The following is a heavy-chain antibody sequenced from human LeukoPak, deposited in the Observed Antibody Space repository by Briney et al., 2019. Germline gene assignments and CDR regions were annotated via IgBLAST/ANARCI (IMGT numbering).Heavy chain of an antibody. Sequence: PGGSLRLSCAASGFTFSRHWMTWVRQAPGKGLEWVANIKHDGSEKNYVDSVKGRFTISRDNANNSLYLQMNSLRAKDTAVYYCATPLDYYDRSDSHQGGDWGQGTLVTVSS. CDR2: IKHDGSEK. CDR3: ATPLDYYDRSDSHQGGD. J-gene: IGHJ4*02. V-gene: IGHV3-7*03. CDR1: GFTFSRHW. D-gene: IGHD3-22*01.